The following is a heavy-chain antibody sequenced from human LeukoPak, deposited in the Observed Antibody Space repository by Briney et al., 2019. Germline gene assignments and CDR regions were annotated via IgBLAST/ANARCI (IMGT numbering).Heavy chain of an antibody. Sequence: GRSLRLSCTASGFTFGDYTVNWVRQAPGKGLEWVAVISNDGSNKYYADSVKGRFTISRDDSKDTVYLQVNSLRAEDTAVYYCARDIYFSGSYYYWGPFDYWGQGTLVTVSS. J-gene: IGHJ4*02. CDR3: ARDIYFSGSYYYWGPFDY. D-gene: IGHD3-10*01. CDR1: GFTFGDYT. V-gene: IGHV3-30*04. CDR2: ISNDGSNK.